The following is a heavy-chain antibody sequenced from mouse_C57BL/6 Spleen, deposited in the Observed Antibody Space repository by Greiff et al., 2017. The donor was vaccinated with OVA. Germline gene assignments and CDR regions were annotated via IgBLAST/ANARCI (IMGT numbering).Heavy chain of an antibody. CDR3: VRHYYGSHWYFDV. Sequence: DVQLQESGGGLVQPKGSLKLSCAASGFSFNTYAMNWVRQAPGKGLEWVARIRSKSNNYATYYADSVKDRFTISRDDSESMLYLQMNNLKTEDTAMYYCVRHYYGSHWYFDVWGTGTTVTVSS. D-gene: IGHD1-1*01. CDR1: GFSFNTYA. V-gene: IGHV10-1*01. CDR2: IRSKSNNYAT. J-gene: IGHJ1*03.